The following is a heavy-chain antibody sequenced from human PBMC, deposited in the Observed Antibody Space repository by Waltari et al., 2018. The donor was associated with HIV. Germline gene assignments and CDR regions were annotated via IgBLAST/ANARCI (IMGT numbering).Heavy chain of an antibody. CDR2: ISAFSGNT. CDR3: ARTTIFGVDTYYFDY. Sequence: QVQLVQSGAKVKKPGASVKVSCTASGYTFSRYAITWVRQAPGQGLKWLGWISAFSGNTKYAREVQGRATMTTDTSTNTAYMELESLTSDDTAIFYCARTTIFGVDTYYFDYWGQGTLVTVSS. D-gene: IGHD3-3*01. CDR1: GYTFSRYA. J-gene: IGHJ4*02. V-gene: IGHV1-18*01.